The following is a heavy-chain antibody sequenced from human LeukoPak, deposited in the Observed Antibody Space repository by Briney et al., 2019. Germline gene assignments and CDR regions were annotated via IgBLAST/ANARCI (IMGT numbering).Heavy chain of an antibody. CDR3: ARHDYGDYFGYYYYYGMDV. Sequence: SETLSLTCAVYGGSFSGYYWSWIRQPPGKGLEWIGKINHSGSTNYNPSLKSQVTISVDTSKNQFSLKLSSVTAADTAVYYCARHDYGDYFGYYYYYGMDVWGQGTTVTVSS. CDR2: INHSGST. D-gene: IGHD4-17*01. CDR1: GGSFSGYY. J-gene: IGHJ6*02. V-gene: IGHV4-34*01.